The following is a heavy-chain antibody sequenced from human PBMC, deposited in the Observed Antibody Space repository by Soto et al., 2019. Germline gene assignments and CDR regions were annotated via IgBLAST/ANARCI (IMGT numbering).Heavy chain of an antibody. CDR1: GFNFANYA. Sequence: GGSLRLSCGSSGFNFANYAMGWVRQAPGKGLEWVSGISSTGRRTYYADSVRGRFSISRDNSKNTVDLQINSLRAEDTAVYYCAKVANVGVVVEYFDHWGQGSLVTVSS. J-gene: IGHJ4*02. CDR3: AKVANVGVVVEYFDH. D-gene: IGHD3-3*01. CDR2: ISSTGRRT. V-gene: IGHV3-23*01.